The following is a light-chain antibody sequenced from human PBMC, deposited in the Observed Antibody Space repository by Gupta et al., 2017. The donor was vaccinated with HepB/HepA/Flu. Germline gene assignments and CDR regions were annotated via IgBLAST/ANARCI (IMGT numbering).Light chain of an antibody. CDR1: KLGDKY. J-gene: IGLJ2*01. V-gene: IGLV3-1*01. CDR3: QAWDSSTLVV. CDR2: QDS. Sequence: SYDVTQPHSVSVSPGQTARITCSGDKLGDKYACWYQQKPGQSPVLVIYQDSKRPSGIPERFSGSNSANTATLTISGTQAMDEADYYCQAWDSSTLVVFGGGTKLTVL.